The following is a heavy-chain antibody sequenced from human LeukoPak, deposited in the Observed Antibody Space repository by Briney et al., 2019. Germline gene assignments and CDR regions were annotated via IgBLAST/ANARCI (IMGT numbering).Heavy chain of an antibody. Sequence: GGSLRLSCAASGFTLSDTWMHWVRQAPGKGLVWVSRGDGSSTTYADSVKGRFTISRDNAKNTLYLQMNSLRAEDTAVYYCALGLVTDYWGQGTLVTVSS. CDR2: GDGSST. CDR1: GFTLSDTW. J-gene: IGHJ4*02. V-gene: IGHV3-74*01. CDR3: ALGLVTDY. D-gene: IGHD3-9*01.